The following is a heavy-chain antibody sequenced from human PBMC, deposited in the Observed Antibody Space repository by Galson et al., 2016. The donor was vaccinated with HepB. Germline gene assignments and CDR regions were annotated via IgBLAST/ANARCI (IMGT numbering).Heavy chain of an antibody. V-gene: IGHV5-51*01. CDR3: ARRDSNGWPEYYQH. D-gene: IGHD6-19*01. J-gene: IGHJ1*01. CDR1: GYTSSSYW. Sequence: QSGAEVKKPGESLTISCEGSGYTSSSYWIGWVRQMPGKGLEWMGIIYPDDSDTRYSPSFQGQVTISADKSINTAYLQWSSLKASDTAIYYCARRDSNGWPEYYQHWGQGTLVTVSS. CDR2: IYPDDSDT.